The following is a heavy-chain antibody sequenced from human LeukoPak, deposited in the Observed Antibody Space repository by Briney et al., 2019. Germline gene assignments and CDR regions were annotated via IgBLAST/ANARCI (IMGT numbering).Heavy chain of an antibody. V-gene: IGHV3-74*01. Sequence: PGGSLRLSCAASGFTFSRYWMHWVRQAPGKGLVWVSRINEDGSTINYADSVKGRFTISRDNAKNTLYLQMSSLRAEDTATYYCARDLSGGDDYWAQGTLVTVSS. CDR1: GFTFSRYW. CDR2: INEDGSTI. D-gene: IGHD3-16*01. CDR3: ARDLSGGDDY. J-gene: IGHJ4*02.